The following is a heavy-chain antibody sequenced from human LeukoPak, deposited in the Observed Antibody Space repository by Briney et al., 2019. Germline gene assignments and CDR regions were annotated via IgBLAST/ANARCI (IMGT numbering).Heavy chain of an antibody. CDR3: TTDYYDSSGYYFDY. CDR1: GFTFSDYY. V-gene: IGHV3-11*05. J-gene: IGHJ4*02. D-gene: IGHD3-22*01. Sequence: GGSLRLSCAASGFTFSDYYMSWIRQAPGKGLEWVSCIGSSSSYTDYADSVKGRFTISRDNAKNSLYLQMNSLRAEDTAVYYCTTDYYDSSGYYFDYWGQGTLVTVSS. CDR2: IGSSSSYT.